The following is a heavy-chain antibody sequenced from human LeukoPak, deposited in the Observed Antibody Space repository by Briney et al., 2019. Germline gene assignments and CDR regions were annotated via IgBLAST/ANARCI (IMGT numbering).Heavy chain of an antibody. CDR3: AGGLTAAANNWFDP. CDR1: GFTFSDYY. Sequence: GGSLRLSCAASGFTFSDYYMSWIRQAPGKGLEWVSYISSSGSTIYYADSVKGRFTISRDNAKNSLYLQMNSLRAEDAAVYYCAGGLTAAANNWFDPWGQGTLVTVSS. D-gene: IGHD2-2*01. CDR2: ISSSGSTI. V-gene: IGHV3-11*01. J-gene: IGHJ5*02.